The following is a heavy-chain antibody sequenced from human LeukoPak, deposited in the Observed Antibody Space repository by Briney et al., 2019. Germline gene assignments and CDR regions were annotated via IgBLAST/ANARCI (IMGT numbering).Heavy chain of an antibody. Sequence: SETLSLTCTVSGGSINSGNYYWVWIRQPPGKGLEWIGSIYYSGSTYYNPSLKSRVTISVDTSKNQFSLKLSSVTAADTAVYYCARDRQQLVRGDYFDYWGQGTLVTVSS. CDR2: IYYSGST. CDR1: GGSINSGNYY. CDR3: ARDRQQLVRGDYFDY. J-gene: IGHJ4*02. D-gene: IGHD6-13*01. V-gene: IGHV4-39*07.